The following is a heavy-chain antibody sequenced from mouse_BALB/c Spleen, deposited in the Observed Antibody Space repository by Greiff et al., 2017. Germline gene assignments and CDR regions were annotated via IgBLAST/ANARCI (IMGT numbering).Heavy chain of an antibody. V-gene: IGHV1-54*01. Sequence: QVQLQQSGAELVRPGTSVKVSCKASGYAFTNYLIEWVKQRPGQGLEWIGVINPGSGGTNYNEKFKGKATLTADKSSSTAYMQLSSLTSDDSAVYFCARKPARATYAMDYWGQGTSVTVSS. D-gene: IGHD3-1*01. J-gene: IGHJ4*01. CDR1: GYAFTNYL. CDR3: ARKPARATYAMDY. CDR2: INPGSGGT.